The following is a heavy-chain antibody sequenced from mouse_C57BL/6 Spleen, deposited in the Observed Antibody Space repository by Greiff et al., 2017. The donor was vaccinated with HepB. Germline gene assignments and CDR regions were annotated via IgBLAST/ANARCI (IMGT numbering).Heavy chain of an antibody. V-gene: IGHV1-64*01. D-gene: IGHD1-1*01. CDR1: GYTFTSHW. CDR3: AIYYGSSYWYFDV. J-gene: IGHJ1*03. CDR2: IHPNSGST. Sequence: QVQLQQPGAELVKPGASVKLSCKASGYTFTSHWMHWVKQRPGQGLEWVGMIHPNSGSTNYNEKFKSKATLTVDKSSSTAYMQLSSLTSEDSAVYYCAIYYGSSYWYFDVWGTGTTVTVSS.